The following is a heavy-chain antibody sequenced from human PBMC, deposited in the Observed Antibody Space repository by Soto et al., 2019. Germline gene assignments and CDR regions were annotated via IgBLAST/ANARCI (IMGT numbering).Heavy chain of an antibody. CDR3: ARGGNGDYYDSSGYYLRGRGVDY. D-gene: IGHD3-22*01. J-gene: IGHJ4*02. CDR1: GYTFTSYD. V-gene: IGHV1-8*01. CDR2: MNPNSGNT. Sequence: QVQLVQSGAEVKKPGASVKVSCKASGYTFTSYDINSVRQATGQGLEWMGWMNPNSGNTGYAQKFQGRVTMTRNTSISTAYMELSTLRSEDTAVYYCARGGNGDYYDSSGYYLRGRGVDYWGQGTLVTVSS.